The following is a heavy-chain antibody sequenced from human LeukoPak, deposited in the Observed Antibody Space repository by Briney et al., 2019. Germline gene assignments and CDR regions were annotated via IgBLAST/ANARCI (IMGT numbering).Heavy chain of an antibody. Sequence: GRSLRLSCAASGFTLSSYWMNWLRQGPGKGLVWVSRINSDGSTTSYADSVKGRFTISRDNAKNTLYLQMNSLRAEDTAVYYCTRGPYSGSVTYYNDYWGQGTLVTVSS. V-gene: IGHV3-74*01. CDR3: TRGPYSGSVTYYNDY. CDR2: INSDGSTT. CDR1: GFTLSSYW. D-gene: IGHD3-10*01. J-gene: IGHJ4*02.